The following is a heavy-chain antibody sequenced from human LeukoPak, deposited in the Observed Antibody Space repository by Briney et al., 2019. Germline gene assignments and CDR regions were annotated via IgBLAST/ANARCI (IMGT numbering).Heavy chain of an antibody. CDR2: INSDGSST. D-gene: IGHD3-3*01. V-gene: IGHV3-74*01. Sequence: GGSLRLSCAASGFTFSSYWMRWVRQAPGKGLVWVSRINSDGSSTSYADSVKGRFTISRDNAKNTLYLQMNSLRAEDTAVYYCARVYHSYDFWSGYYTTLYYFDYWGQGTLVTVSS. CDR3: ARVYHSYDFWSGYYTTLYYFDY. CDR1: GFTFSSYW. J-gene: IGHJ4*02.